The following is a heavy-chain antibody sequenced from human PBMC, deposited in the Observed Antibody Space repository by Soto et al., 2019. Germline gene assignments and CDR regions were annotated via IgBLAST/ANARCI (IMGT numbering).Heavy chain of an antibody. Sequence: PGGSLRLSCATSGFTFNNYGMNWARHAPRKGLEWVSYISTSGYTMYYADSVKGRFTISRDNAKNSLYLQMNSLRADDTAVYYCARDPGKSAGWPIFDPWGQGTLVTVSS. J-gene: IGHJ5*02. CDR1: GFTFNNYG. V-gene: IGHV3-48*01. CDR2: ISTSGYTM. CDR3: ARDPGKSAGWPIFDP. D-gene: IGHD6-19*01.